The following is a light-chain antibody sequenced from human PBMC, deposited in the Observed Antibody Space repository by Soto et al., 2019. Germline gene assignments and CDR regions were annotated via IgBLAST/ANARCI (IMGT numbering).Light chain of an antibody. CDR2: GSS. Sequence: EVVLTQSPGTLSLSPGESATLSCRASQSVSNNYFAWYQQKTGQAPRLLIFGSSDRATGIPDRFSGSGSGTDFTLTISRLEPEDFAVYYCQQYGSSPPYTFGQGPSWRSN. V-gene: IGKV3-20*01. CDR1: QSVSNNY. J-gene: IGKJ2*01. CDR3: QQYGSSPPYT.